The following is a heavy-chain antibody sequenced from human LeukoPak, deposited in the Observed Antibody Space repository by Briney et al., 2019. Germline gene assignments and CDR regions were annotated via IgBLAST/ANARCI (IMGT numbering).Heavy chain of an antibody. Sequence: SETLSLTCTVSGGSISSYYWSWIRQPPGKGLEWIGYIYYSGSTNYDPSLKSRVTISVDTSKNQFSLKLSSVTAADTAVYYCARVAGGDAFDIWGQGTMVTVSS. J-gene: IGHJ3*02. V-gene: IGHV4-59*01. CDR1: GGSISSYY. D-gene: IGHD3-16*01. CDR3: ARVAGGDAFDI. CDR2: IYYSGST.